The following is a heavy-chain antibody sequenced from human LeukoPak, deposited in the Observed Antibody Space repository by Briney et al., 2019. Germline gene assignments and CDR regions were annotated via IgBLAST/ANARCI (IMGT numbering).Heavy chain of an antibody. D-gene: IGHD3-10*01. V-gene: IGHV4-59*01. Sequence: PETLSLTCTVSGGSISSYYWSWIRQPPGKGLEWIGYIYYSGSTNYNPSLKSRVTISVDTSKNQFSLKLSSVTAADTAVYYCARDRGYFDLWGRGTLVTVSS. J-gene: IGHJ2*01. CDR1: GGSISSYY. CDR3: ARDRGYFDL. CDR2: IYYSGST.